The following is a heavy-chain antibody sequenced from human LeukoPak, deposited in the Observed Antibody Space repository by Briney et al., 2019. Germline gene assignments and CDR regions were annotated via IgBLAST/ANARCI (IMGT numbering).Heavy chain of an antibody. D-gene: IGHD6-13*01. Sequence: GGSLRLSCAASGFTFSRYWMSWVRQAPGKGLEWVANIKQDGSEKYYVDSVKGRFTISRDNAKNSLYLQMNSLRAEDTAVYYCARDPIAAAGNFDYWGQGTLVTVSS. V-gene: IGHV3-7*01. CDR3: ARDPIAAAGNFDY. J-gene: IGHJ4*02. CDR1: GFTFSRYW. CDR2: IKQDGSEK.